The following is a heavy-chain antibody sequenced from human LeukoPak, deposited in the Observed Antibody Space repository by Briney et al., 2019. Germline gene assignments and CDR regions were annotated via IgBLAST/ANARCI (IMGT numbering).Heavy chain of an antibody. V-gene: IGHV3-74*01. Sequence: GGSLRLSCVASGFTFTSHWMHWVRQAPGKGLMWVARINADGTTTHYADSVKDRFTISRDNAKRTLYLQMNSLRAEDTAIYYCAKDSFSHNGIFDALDIWGQGTMVTVSS. CDR1: GFTFTSHW. D-gene: IGHD2-8*01. CDR2: INADGTTT. CDR3: AKDSFSHNGIFDALDI. J-gene: IGHJ3*02.